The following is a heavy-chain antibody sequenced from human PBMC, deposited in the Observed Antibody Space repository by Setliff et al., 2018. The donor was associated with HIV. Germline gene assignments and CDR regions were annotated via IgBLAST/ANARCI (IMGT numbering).Heavy chain of an antibody. Sequence: SETLSLTCTVSGYSISTGYNWGCIRQPPGKGLEWIGSMHHSGGTYYNPSLKSRVTISLDTSRNQFSLKLRSVTAADTAVYYCARFEVTTVTTRDYWGQGTLVTVSS. D-gene: IGHD4-17*01. CDR3: ARFEVTTVTTRDY. V-gene: IGHV4-38-2*02. CDR2: MHHSGGT. CDR1: GYSISTGYN. J-gene: IGHJ4*02.